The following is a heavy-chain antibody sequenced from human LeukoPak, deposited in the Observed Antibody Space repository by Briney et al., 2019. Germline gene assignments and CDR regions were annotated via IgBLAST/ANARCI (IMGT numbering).Heavy chain of an antibody. CDR3: ANGLSGDLGPLGY. Sequence: PGGSLRLSCAASGFTFSSYGMHWVRQAPGKGLEWVAFIRYDGSNKYYADSVKGRFTISRDNSKNTLYLQMNSLRAEDTAVYYCANGLSGDLGPLGYWGQGTLVTVSS. J-gene: IGHJ4*02. CDR1: GFTFSSYG. V-gene: IGHV3-30*02. D-gene: IGHD7-27*01. CDR2: IRYDGSNK.